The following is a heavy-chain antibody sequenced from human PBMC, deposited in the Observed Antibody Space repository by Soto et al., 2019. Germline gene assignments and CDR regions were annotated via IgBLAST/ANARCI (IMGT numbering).Heavy chain of an antibody. Sequence: VVSLRLSCAASGFTFSSYAMHWVRQAPGKGLEWVAVISYDGSNKYYADPVKGRFTISRDNSKNTLYLQMSSLRAEDTAVYYCAREGAAAGTYGMDVWGQGTTVTV. CDR1: GFTFSSYA. D-gene: IGHD6-13*01. CDR2: ISYDGSNK. J-gene: IGHJ6*02. V-gene: IGHV3-30-3*01. CDR3: AREGAAAGTYGMDV.